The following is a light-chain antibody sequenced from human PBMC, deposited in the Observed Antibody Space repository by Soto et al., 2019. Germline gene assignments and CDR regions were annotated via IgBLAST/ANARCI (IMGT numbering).Light chain of an antibody. CDR2: DDD. CDR1: SSNIGGNS. V-gene: IGLV1-51*01. Sequence: QSVLTQPPSVCAATGQRVTISCSGSSSNIGGNSVSWYQQLPGTAPKLLIYDDDKRPSGIPDRFSGSKSGTSATLGITGFQTGDEADYYCGSWDSSLSAYVFGTGTKVTVL. CDR3: GSWDSSLSAYV. J-gene: IGLJ1*01.